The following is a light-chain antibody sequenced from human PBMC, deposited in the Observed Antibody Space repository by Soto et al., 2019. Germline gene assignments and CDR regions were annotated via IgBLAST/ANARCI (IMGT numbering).Light chain of an antibody. CDR2: KTS. Sequence: DVLLTQSPSTLSASIGDRVTITCRASQTINNWLAWYQQKSGKAPKLLIHKTSTLESGVPSRFSGNGSGTEFTLTISSLQPDDVATYYCQQYKTTFGPGTKVDI. V-gene: IGKV1-5*03. CDR1: QTINNW. CDR3: QQYKTT. J-gene: IGKJ3*01.